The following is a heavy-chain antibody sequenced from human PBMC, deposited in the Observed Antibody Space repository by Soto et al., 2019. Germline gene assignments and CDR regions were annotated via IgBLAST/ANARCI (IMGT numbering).Heavy chain of an antibody. J-gene: IGHJ3*02. D-gene: IGHD3-9*01. CDR3: AKELREYFDRLSACDI. CDR2: ISGSGGST. V-gene: IGHV3-23*01. Sequence: EGQRLEAGGGLVQPGGSLRLSCAASGFTFSSYAMSWVLQAPGKGLEWVSAISGSGGSTYYADSVKGRFTISRDNSKNTLYLQMNSLRAEDTAVYYCAKELREYFDRLSACDIWGQGTMVTVSS. CDR1: GFTFSSYA.